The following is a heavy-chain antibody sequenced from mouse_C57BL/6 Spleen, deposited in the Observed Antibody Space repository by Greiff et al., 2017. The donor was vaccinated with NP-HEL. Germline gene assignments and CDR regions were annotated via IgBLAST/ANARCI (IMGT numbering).Heavy chain of an antibody. D-gene: IGHD1-1*01. CDR1: GFTFSDYG. Sequence: DVKLVESGGGLVKPGGSLKLSCAASGFTFSDYGMHWVRQAPEKGLEWVAYISSGSSTIYYADTVKGRFTISRDNAKNTLFLQMTSLRSEDTAMYYCARRPTTVVATGYFDVWGTGTTVTVSS. V-gene: IGHV5-17*01. CDR2: ISSGSSTI. CDR3: ARRPTTVVATGYFDV. J-gene: IGHJ1*03.